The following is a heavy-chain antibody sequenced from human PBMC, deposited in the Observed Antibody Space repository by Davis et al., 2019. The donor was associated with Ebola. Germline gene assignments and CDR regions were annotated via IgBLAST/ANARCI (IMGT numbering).Heavy chain of an antibody. CDR1: GYTFTTYG. Sequence: ASVKVSCKASGYTFTTYGISWVRQAPGQGLEWMGWISGDNGNTKYAQKLQGRVTMTTDTSASTAYMELRSLRSDDTAVYYCARGPLYGSGSYPLDFWGQGTLVTVSS. D-gene: IGHD3-10*01. CDR3: ARGPLYGSGSYPLDF. V-gene: IGHV1-18*01. J-gene: IGHJ4*02. CDR2: ISGDNGNT.